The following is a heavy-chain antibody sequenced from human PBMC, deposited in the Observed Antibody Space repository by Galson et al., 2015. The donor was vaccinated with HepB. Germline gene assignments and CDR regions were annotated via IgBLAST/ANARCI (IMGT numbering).Heavy chain of an antibody. CDR1: GGSISSSSYY. Sequence: LSLTCTVSGGSISSSSYYWGWIRQPPGKGLEWIGSIYYSGSTYYNPSLKSRVTISVDTSKNQFSLKLSSVTAADTAVYYCARQKILAPRIAAFDYWGQGTLVTVSS. D-gene: IGHD6-13*01. CDR3: ARQKILAPRIAAFDY. CDR2: IYYSGST. J-gene: IGHJ4*02. V-gene: IGHV4-39*01.